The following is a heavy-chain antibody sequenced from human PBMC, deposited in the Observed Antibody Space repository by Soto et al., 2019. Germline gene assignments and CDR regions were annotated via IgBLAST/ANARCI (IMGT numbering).Heavy chain of an antibody. J-gene: IGHJ6*02. CDR3: ASNLWFGELLYLTTGPADV. Sequence: SETLSLTCTVSGGSIISSRYCWCWIRQPPWSGLELIGSIYYSGSTYYNPSLKSRVTISVDTSKNQFSLKLSSVTAADTAVYYCASNLWFGELLYLTTGPADVWGQGTTVTVSS. CDR2: IYYSGST. D-gene: IGHD3-10*01. CDR1: GGSIISSRYC. V-gene: IGHV4-39*01.